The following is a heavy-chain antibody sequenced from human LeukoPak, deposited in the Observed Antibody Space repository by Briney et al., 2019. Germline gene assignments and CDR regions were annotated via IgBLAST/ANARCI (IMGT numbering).Heavy chain of an antibody. D-gene: IGHD2-2*01. V-gene: IGHV3-21*01. CDR1: GFTFSSYS. Sequence: PGGSLRLSCAASGFTFSSYSMNWVRQAPGKGLEWVSSISSSRSYIYYADSVKGRFTISRDNAKNSLYLQMNSLRAEDTAVYYCARTDCSSTSCLTNWFDPWGQGTLVTVSS. CDR3: ARTDCSSTSCLTNWFDP. CDR2: ISSSRSYI. J-gene: IGHJ5*02.